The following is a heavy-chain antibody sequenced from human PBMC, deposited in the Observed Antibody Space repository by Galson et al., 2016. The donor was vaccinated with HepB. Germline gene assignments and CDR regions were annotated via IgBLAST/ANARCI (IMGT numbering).Heavy chain of an antibody. CDR2: NNNNTGSQ. D-gene: IGHD3-22*01. J-gene: IGHJ4*02. Sequence: SVKVSCKASGYTFANYGLTWVRQAPGQGLEWMGWNNNNTGSQTYAQGITGRIVFSLDTAVSHTYLQIYSLQAGDTVVYDCARDRGGYPDFWGQGTLVTVSS. CDR3: ARDRGGYPDF. V-gene: IGHV7-4-1*01. CDR1: GYTFANYG.